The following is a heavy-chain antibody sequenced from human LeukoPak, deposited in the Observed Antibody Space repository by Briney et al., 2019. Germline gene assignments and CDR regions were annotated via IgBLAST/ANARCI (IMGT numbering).Heavy chain of an antibody. CDR3: AKVDSSGWYVSSPDY. CDR1: GFTFSSYG. V-gene: IGHV3-23*01. D-gene: IGHD6-19*01. J-gene: IGHJ4*02. Sequence: GGSLRLSCAASGFTFSSYGMSWVRQAPGKGLEWVSAISGTGSSTYYADSVKGRFTISRDNFKNTLYLQMNSLRAEDTAVYYCAKVDSSGWYVSSPDYWGQGTLVTVSS. CDR2: ISGTGSST.